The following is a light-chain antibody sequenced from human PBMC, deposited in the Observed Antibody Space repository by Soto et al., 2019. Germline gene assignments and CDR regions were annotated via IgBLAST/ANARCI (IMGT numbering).Light chain of an antibody. J-gene: IGKJ5*01. CDR3: QRYGSSPLIT. CDR2: AAS. V-gene: IGKV1-39*02. CDR1: QSISSY. Sequence: DIQMTQSPSSLSASVGERVTITCRASQSISSYLNWYQRKPGKAPKLLIYAASSLQSGVPSRFSGSGSGTDFTLTISSLQPEDFAVYFCQRYGSSPLITFGQGTRLEI.